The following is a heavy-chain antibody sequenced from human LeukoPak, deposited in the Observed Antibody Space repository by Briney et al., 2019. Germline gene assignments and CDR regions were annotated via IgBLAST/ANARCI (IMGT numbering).Heavy chain of an antibody. D-gene: IGHD3-3*01. J-gene: IGHJ4*02. CDR3: ARVGYYDFWSGPYYFDY. CDR1: GFTFSSYS. CDR2: ISSSSSTI. Sequence: GGSLRLSCAASGFTFSSYSMNWVRQAPGKGLERVSYISSSSSTIYYADSVKGRFTISRDNAKNSLYLQMNSLRAEDTAVYYCARVGYYDFWSGPYYFDYWGQGTLVTVSS. V-gene: IGHV3-48*01.